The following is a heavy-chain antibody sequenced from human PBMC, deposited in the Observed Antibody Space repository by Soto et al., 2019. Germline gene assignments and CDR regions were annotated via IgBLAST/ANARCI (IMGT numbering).Heavy chain of an antibody. Sequence: GGSLRLSCAASGFTVSSNYMSWVRQAPGKGLEWVSVIYSGGSTYYADSVKGRFTISRDNSKNTLYLQMNSLRAEDTAVYYCARDRTMTKKSAERGYYYGMDVWGQGTTVTVSS. D-gene: IGHD3-22*01. CDR2: IYSGGST. CDR1: GFTVSSNY. V-gene: IGHV3-53*01. J-gene: IGHJ6*02. CDR3: ARDRTMTKKSAERGYYYGMDV.